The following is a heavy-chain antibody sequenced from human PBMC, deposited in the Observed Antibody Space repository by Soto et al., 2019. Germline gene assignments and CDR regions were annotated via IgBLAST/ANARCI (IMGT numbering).Heavy chain of an antibody. Sequence: PGGTLTLTCSVSGGSINNSTSFWGWLRPSQGKGLEWIATINYRWPAEYNPSLKSRVTISVDRSRNVLSLQMNYVAAPDTAVYYSENYFMSRPWFDTWGQGTLVTVSS. V-gene: IGHV4-39*02. D-gene: IGHD6-6*01. CDR2: INYRWPA. CDR1: GGSINNSTSF. J-gene: IGHJ5*02. CDR3: ENYFMSRPWFDT.